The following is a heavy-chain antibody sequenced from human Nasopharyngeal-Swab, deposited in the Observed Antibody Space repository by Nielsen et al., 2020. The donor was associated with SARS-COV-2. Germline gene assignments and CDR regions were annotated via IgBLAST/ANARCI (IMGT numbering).Heavy chain of an antibody. J-gene: IGHJ6*03. D-gene: IGHD1-14*01. Sequence: SETLSLTCAVYGGSFGGYYWSWIRQPPGKGLEWIGEINHSGSTNYNPSLKSRVTISVDTSKNQFSLKLSSVTAADTAVYYCAREPERVVLVRGGPACYMDVWGKGTTVTVSS. CDR3: AREPERVVLVRGGPACYMDV. CDR2: INHSGST. CDR1: GGSFGGYY. V-gene: IGHV4-34*01.